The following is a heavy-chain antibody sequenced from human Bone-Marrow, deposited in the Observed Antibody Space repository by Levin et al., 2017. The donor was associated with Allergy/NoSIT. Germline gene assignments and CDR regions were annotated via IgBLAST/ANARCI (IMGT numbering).Heavy chain of an antibody. CDR3: ARKWLGYFDN. J-gene: IGHJ1*01. CDR1: GYAFMNYG. D-gene: IGHD6-19*01. V-gene: IGHV1-18*01. Sequence: GESLKISCKASGYAFMNYGICWVRQAPGQGLEYMGWISPYNGNTISAQSFQGRVSMTADTSTNTVYMELRTLRSDDTAVYYCARKWLGYFDNWGQGTLVTVSS. CDR2: ISPYNGNT.